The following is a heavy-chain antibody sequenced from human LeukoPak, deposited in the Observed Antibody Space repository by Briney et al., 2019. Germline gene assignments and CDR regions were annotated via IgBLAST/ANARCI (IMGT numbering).Heavy chain of an antibody. V-gene: IGHV4-38-2*02. D-gene: IGHD3-22*01. Sequence: SETLSLTCTVSGYSISSGYYWGWIRQPPGKGLEWIGSIYHSGSTYYNPSLKSRVTISVDTSKNQFSLKLSSVTAADTAVYYCARGGWLSEYYFDYWGQGTLVTVSS. CDR3: ARGGWLSEYYFDY. CDR2: IYHSGST. J-gene: IGHJ4*02. CDR1: GYSISSGYY.